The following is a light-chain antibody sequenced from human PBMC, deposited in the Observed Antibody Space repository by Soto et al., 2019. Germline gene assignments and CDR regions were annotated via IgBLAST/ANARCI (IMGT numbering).Light chain of an antibody. CDR2: DAS. CDR3: QQYNTYPLT. Sequence: EIVLTQSPATLSLSPGERATLSCRASQSVSSYLAWYQQKPGQAPRLLIYDASSRATGIPARFSGSGSGTDFTLTISSLEPEDFAVYYCQQYNTYPLTFGGGTKVDIK. V-gene: IGKV3-11*01. CDR1: QSVSSY. J-gene: IGKJ4*01.